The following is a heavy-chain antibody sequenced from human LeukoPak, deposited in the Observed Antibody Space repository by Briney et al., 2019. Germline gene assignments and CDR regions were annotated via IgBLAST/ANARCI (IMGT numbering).Heavy chain of an antibody. CDR3: ARCTSAGGPISPVDF. Sequence: QPGGSLRLSCVASGFTFSKNWMHWVRQASGKGLVWVSRIQGDGSNTNYADSVKGRFSISRDNAKNTVYLQMNSLRAEDTGIYYCARCTSAGGPISPVDFWGQGTVVTVSS. V-gene: IGHV3-74*01. CDR2: IQGDGSNT. CDR1: GFTFSKNW. J-gene: IGHJ4*02. D-gene: IGHD6-13*01.